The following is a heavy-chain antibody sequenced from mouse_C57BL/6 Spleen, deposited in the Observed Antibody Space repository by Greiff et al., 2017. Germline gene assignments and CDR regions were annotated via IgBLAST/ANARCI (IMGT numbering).Heavy chain of an antibody. V-gene: IGHV5-15*01. J-gene: IGHJ4*01. CDR2: LSNLAYSI. Sequence: EVQGVESGGGLVQPGGSLKLSCAASGFTFSDYGMAWVRQAPRKGPEWVAFLSNLAYSIYYADTVTGRFTISRENAKNTLYLEMSSLRAEDTAMYYCARRERGDYAMDYWGQGTSVTVSS. CDR1: GFTFSDYG. CDR3: ARRERGDYAMDY.